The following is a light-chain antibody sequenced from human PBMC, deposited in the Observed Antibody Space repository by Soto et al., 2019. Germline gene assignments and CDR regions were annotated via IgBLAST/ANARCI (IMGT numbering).Light chain of an antibody. J-gene: IGKJ1*01. V-gene: IGKV1-27*01. CDR3: QKYNSALWT. Sequence: DIQMTQSPSSLSASVGDRVTITCRASQGIRNYLAWYQQKPGKVPQLLIYSASVLQSGVPSRFSGSGSETDFTLTISSLQPEDVATYYCQKYNSALWTFGQGTKVEIK. CDR2: SAS. CDR1: QGIRNY.